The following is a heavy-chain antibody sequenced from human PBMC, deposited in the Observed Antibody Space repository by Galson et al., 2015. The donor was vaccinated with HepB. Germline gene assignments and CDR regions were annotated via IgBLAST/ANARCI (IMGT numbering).Heavy chain of an antibody. CDR3: TTELNLGIAAAGLNNWFDP. D-gene: IGHD6-13*01. J-gene: IGHJ5*02. V-gene: IGHV3-15*01. Sequence: SLRLSCAASGFTLSNDWMSWVRQAPGKGLEWVGRIKSKTDGGTTDYAAPVKGRFTISRDDSKNTLYLQMNSLKTEDTAVYYCTTELNLGIAAAGLNNWFDPWGQGTLVTVSS. CDR1: GFTLSNDW. CDR2: IKSKTDGGTT.